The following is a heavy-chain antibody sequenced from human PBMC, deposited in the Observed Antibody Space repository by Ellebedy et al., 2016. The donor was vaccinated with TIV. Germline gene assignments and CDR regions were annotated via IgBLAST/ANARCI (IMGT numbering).Heavy chain of an antibody. CDR3: ARVLVLPSSVSGPFDY. V-gene: IGHV4-61*02. D-gene: IGHD6-13*01. CDR1: GGPISSGTYY. Sequence: SETLSLXCTVSGGPISSGTYYWSWIRQPAGKGLEWIGRMYSSGSTDYNPSLKSRVSMSVDTSRNQVSLKLSSVTAADTAVYYCARVLVLPSSVSGPFDYWGQGILVTVSS. J-gene: IGHJ4*02. CDR2: MYSSGST.